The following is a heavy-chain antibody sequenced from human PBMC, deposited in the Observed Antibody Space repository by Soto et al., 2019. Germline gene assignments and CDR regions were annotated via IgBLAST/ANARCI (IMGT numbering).Heavy chain of an antibody. V-gene: IGHV3-7*03. J-gene: IGHJ6*02. CDR2: IKQDGSEK. CDR1: GFTFSSYW. Sequence: GGSLRLSCAASGFTFSSYWMSWVRQAPGKGLERVANIKQDGSEKYYVDSVKGRFTISRDNAKNSLYLQMNSLRAEDTAVYYCARVGAYYYDSSGHNYGMDVWGQGTTVTVSS. D-gene: IGHD3-22*01. CDR3: ARVGAYYYDSSGHNYGMDV.